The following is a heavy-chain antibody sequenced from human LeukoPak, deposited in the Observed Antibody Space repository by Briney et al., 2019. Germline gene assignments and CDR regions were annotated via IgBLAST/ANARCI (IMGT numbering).Heavy chain of an antibody. V-gene: IGHV1-18*01. J-gene: IGHJ5*02. CDR1: GYTFTSYG. CDR3: ARDTNIVVVPAAIHWFDP. CDR2: ISAYNGNT. D-gene: IGHD2-2*01. Sequence: ASVKVSCKASGYTFTSYGISWVRQAPGQGLEWMGWISAYNGNTNYAQKLQGRVTMTTDTSTSTAYMELRNLRSDDTAVYYCARDTNIVVVPAAIHWFDPWGQGTLVTVSS.